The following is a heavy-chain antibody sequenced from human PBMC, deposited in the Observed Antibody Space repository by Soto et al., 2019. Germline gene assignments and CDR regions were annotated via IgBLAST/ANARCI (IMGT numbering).Heavy chain of an antibody. V-gene: IGHV3-7*01. J-gene: IGHJ4*02. CDR3: ATVNHYYDSRGDH. Sequence: LRLSCAASGFTFSSYWMSWVRQAPGKGLEWVANIKQDGSEKYYVDSVKGRFTISRDNAKNSLYLQMNSLRAEDTAVYYCATVNHYYDSRGDHWGQGTLVTVSS. CDR2: IKQDGSEK. CDR1: GFTFSSYW. D-gene: IGHD3-22*01.